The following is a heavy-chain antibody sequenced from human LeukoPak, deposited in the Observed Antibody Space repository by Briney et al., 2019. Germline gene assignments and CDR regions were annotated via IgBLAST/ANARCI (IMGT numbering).Heavy chain of an antibody. D-gene: IGHD5-24*01. Sequence: PGGSLRLSCAVSGLRFGSFWMSWVRQAPGKGLEWVANINQGGSEKYFVDSVRGRFTISRDNSKNSLHLQMNTLRAEDTAVYYCARERDGRFFDYWGQGTLVTVSS. J-gene: IGHJ4*02. V-gene: IGHV3-7*01. CDR3: ARERDGRFFDY. CDR2: INQGGSEK. CDR1: GLRFGSFW.